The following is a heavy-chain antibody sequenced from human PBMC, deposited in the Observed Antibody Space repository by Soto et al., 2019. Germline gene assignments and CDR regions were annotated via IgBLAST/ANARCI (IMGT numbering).Heavy chain of an antibody. CDR3: AVHSKVFGRGCFSRGWFGP. D-gene: IGHD2-2*01. Sequence: GESLKISCKGSGDSFSNYWIAWVRQMPGKGLERMGIIYPGDSDTRYSPSFQGQVTISADTSLNTVYLQWSSLRAWDTGMYYSAVHSKVFGRGCFSRGWFGPWGQGTLVTASS. V-gene: IGHV5-51*01. CDR1: GDSFSNYW. CDR2: IYPGDSDT. J-gene: IGHJ5*02.